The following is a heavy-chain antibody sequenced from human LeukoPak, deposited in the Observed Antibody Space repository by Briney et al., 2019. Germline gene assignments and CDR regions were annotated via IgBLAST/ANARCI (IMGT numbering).Heavy chain of an antibody. Sequence: SETLSLTCTVSGGSISGYYWSCIRQPAGKGLEWIGRIYTSGSTNYNPSLKSRVTMSVDTSKNQFSLKLSSVTAADTAVYYCARSPIVATMDWYFDLWGRGTLVTVSS. CDR1: GGSISGYY. J-gene: IGHJ2*01. V-gene: IGHV4-4*07. CDR2: IYTSGST. D-gene: IGHD5-12*01. CDR3: ARSPIVATMDWYFDL.